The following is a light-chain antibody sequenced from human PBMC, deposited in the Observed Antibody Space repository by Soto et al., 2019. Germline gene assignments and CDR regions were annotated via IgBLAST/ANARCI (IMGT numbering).Light chain of an antibody. V-gene: IGLV1-51*02. J-gene: IGLJ3*02. CDR3: GTWDSSLSAGV. Sequence: QSVLTQPPSVSAAPGQKVTISYSGSSSNIGNNYVSWYQQLPGTAPKLLIYENNKRPSGIPDRFSGSKSGTSATLGITGLQTGDEADYYCGTWDSSLSAGVFGGGTKLTVL. CDR2: ENN. CDR1: SSNIGNNY.